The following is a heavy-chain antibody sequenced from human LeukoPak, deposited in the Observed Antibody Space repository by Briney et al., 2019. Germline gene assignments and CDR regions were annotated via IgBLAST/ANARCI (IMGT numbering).Heavy chain of an antibody. D-gene: IGHD2-2*01. CDR2: ISWNSGSI. CDR1: GFTFDDYA. V-gene: IGHV3-9*01. Sequence: GGSLRLSCAASGFTFDDYAMHWVRQAPGKGLEWVSGISWNSGSIGYADSVKGRFTISRDNAKNSLYLQMNSLRAEDTALYYCAKDEWAVPAAIDYWGQGTLVTVSS. J-gene: IGHJ4*02. CDR3: AKDEWAVPAAIDY.